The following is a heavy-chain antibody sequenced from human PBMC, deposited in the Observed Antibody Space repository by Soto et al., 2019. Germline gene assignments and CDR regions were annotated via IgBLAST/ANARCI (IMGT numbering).Heavy chain of an antibody. Sequence: QVQLVESGGGVVQPGRSLRLSCAASGFTFSSYGMHWVRQAPGKGLEWVAVIWYDGSNKYYADSVKGRFTISRDNSKNTLYLQMNSLRAEDTAVYYCARWVGAGKGDAFDIWGQGTMVTVSS. CDR3: ARWVGAGKGDAFDI. CDR1: GFTFSSYG. V-gene: IGHV3-33*01. D-gene: IGHD1-1*01. CDR2: IWYDGSNK. J-gene: IGHJ3*02.